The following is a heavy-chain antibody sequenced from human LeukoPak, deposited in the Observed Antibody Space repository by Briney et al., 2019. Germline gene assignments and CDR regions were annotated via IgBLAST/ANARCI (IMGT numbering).Heavy chain of an antibody. CDR2: ISHSGST. V-gene: IGHV4-34*01. CDR3: ARGKGGIPGITQSFPWYFEM. J-gene: IGHJ2*01. Sequence: SETLSLTCAVYGGAFSDVYWSWIRQPLGKGLEWVGEISHSGSTNCNPSLESRVTMSVDTSKNQFSLNLKSATAADTGVYFCARGKGGIPGITQSFPWYFEMWGRGTLVTVSS. CDR1: GGAFSDVY. D-gene: IGHD3-16*01.